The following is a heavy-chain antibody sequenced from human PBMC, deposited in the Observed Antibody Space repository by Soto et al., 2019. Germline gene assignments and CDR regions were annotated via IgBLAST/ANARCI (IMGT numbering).Heavy chain of an antibody. CDR3: ARDLPTGTPPPYFDY. CDR2: IWYDGSNK. Sequence: LRLSCAASGFTFSSYGMHWVRQAPGKGLEWVAVIWYDGSNKYYADSVKGRFTISRDNSKNTLYLQMNSLRAEDTAVYYCARDLPTGTPPPYFDYWGQGTLVTVSS. J-gene: IGHJ4*02. V-gene: IGHV3-33*01. CDR1: GFTFSSYG. D-gene: IGHD1-1*01.